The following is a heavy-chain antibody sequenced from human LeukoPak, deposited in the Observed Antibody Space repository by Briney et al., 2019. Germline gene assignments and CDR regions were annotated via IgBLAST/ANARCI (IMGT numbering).Heavy chain of an antibody. Sequence: GGSLRLSCAASGFTFSSYWMSWVRQAPGKGLEWVANIKQDGSEKYYVDSVKGRFTISRDNAKNSLYLQMNSVRAEDTAVYYCARDLYYYDSSGFDPWGQGTLVTVSS. V-gene: IGHV3-7*01. CDR3: ARDLYYYDSSGFDP. J-gene: IGHJ5*02. CDR1: GFTFSSYW. CDR2: IKQDGSEK. D-gene: IGHD3-22*01.